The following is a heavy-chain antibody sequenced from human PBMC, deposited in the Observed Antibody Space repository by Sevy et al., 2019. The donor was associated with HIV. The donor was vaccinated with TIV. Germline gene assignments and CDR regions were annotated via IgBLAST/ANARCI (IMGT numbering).Heavy chain of an antibody. CDR1: GGSISSYY. D-gene: IGHD3-3*01. CDR3: ASGSDFWSGRGDVWFDP. CDR2: IYYSGST. J-gene: IGHJ5*02. V-gene: IGHV4-59*01. Sequence: SEILSLTCTVSGGSISSYYWSWIRQPPGKGLEWIGYIYYSGSTNYNPSLKSRVTISVDTSKNQFSLKLSSVTAADTAVYYCASGSDFWSGRGDVWFDPWGQGTLVTVSS.